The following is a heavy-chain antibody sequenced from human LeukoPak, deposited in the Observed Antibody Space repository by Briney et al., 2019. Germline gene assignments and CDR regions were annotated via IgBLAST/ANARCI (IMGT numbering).Heavy chain of an antibody. J-gene: IGHJ4*02. CDR3: ARGGYFDPNSFDY. CDR1: GFTVSSNY. D-gene: IGHD3-9*01. V-gene: IGHV3-53*01. Sequence: GGSLRPSCAASGFTVSSNYMSWVRQAPGKGLEWVSVIYSGGSTYYADSVKGRFTISRDNSKNTLYLQMNSLRAEDTAVYYCARGGYFDPNSFDYWGQGTLVTVSS. CDR2: IYSGGST.